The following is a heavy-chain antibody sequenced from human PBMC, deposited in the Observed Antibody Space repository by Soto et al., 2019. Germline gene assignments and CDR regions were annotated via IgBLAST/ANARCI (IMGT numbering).Heavy chain of an antibody. CDR1: GDSISSYY. D-gene: IGHD5-12*01. Sequence: PSETLSLTCTVSGDSISSYYWSWIRQPPGKGLEWIGYIHYSGSTNYNPSLKSRVTISVDTSKNQFSLRLSSVTAADTAVYYCARDESRHGVYDYSGQRTFGSDS. V-gene: IGHV4-59*12. J-gene: IGHJ5*01. CDR2: IHYSGST. CDR3: ARDESRHGVYDYSGQRTFGSDS.